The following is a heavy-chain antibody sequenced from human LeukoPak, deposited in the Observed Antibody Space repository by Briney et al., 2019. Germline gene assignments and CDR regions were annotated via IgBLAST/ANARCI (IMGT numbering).Heavy chain of an antibody. Sequence: GESLKISCRGSGYSFTSYWIGWVRQMPGKGLEWMGIIYPGDSDTRYSPSFQGQVTISADKSISTAYLQWSSLKASDTAMYYCARHSLGGGDCCRIDYWGQGTLVTVSS. CDR1: GYSFTSYW. D-gene: IGHD2-21*02. CDR3: ARHSLGGGDCCRIDY. V-gene: IGHV5-51*01. CDR2: IYPGDSDT. J-gene: IGHJ4*02.